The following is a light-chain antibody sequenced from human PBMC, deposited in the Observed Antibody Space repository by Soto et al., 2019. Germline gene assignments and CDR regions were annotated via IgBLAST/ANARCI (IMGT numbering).Light chain of an antibody. CDR1: QSISTW. Sequence: DIQMTQSPSTLSASVGDRVTITCRASQSISTWLAWYQQKPGKAPKLLIYKASSLEGGVPSRFSSSGSGTEFNITICSLQPDDFATYYCEHHNTYPLTFGGGTTVEIK. J-gene: IGKJ4*01. CDR3: EHHNTYPLT. CDR2: KAS. V-gene: IGKV1-5*03.